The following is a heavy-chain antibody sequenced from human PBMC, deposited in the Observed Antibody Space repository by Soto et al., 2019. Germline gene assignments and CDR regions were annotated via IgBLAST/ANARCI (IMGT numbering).Heavy chain of an antibody. J-gene: IGHJ3*01. CDR1: AFTFNSYN. CDR2: IWFDGSKR. V-gene: IGHV3-33*01. D-gene: IGHD6-13*01. CDR3: ARDLYSTYPSDAFNV. Sequence: PGGSLRLSSVASAFTFNSYNMHWVRRAPGKALVWGAMIWFDGSKRYYVDSVQGRFTVSRDNSQNTLYLQMKGLRADDTAVYHCARDLYSTYPSDAFNVWGQGTLVTVSS.